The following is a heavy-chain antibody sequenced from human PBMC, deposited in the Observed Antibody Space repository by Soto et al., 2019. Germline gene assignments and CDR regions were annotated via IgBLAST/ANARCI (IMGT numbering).Heavy chain of an antibody. J-gene: IGHJ6*02. CDR3: ARALEMATAFYYYYGMDV. V-gene: IGHV4-59*01. D-gene: IGHD5-18*01. CDR2: IYYSGST. Sequence: SETLSLTCTVSGGSISSYYWSWIRQPPGKGLEWIGYIYYSGSTNYNPSLKSRVTISVDTSKNQFSLKLSSVTAADTAVYYCARALEMATAFYYYYGMDVWGQGTTVTVS. CDR1: GGSISSYY.